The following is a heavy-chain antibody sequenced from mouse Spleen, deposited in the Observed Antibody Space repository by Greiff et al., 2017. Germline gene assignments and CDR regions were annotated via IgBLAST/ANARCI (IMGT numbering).Heavy chain of an antibody. CDR3: ARGYGSLWFAY. CDR2: ISDGGSYT. Sequence: VESGGGLVKPGGSLKLSCAASGFTFSDYYMYWVRQTPEKRLEWVATISDGGSYTYYPDSVKGRFTISRDNAKNNLYLQMSSLKSEDTAMYYCARGYGSLWFAYWGQGTLVTVSA. J-gene: IGHJ3*01. CDR1: GFTFSDYY. V-gene: IGHV5-4*02. D-gene: IGHD1-1*01.